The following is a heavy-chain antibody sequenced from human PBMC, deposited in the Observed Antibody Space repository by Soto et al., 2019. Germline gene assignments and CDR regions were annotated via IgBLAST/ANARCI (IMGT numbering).Heavy chain of an antibody. J-gene: IGHJ6*02. V-gene: IGHV4-61*01. CDR2: IFFTGSA. CDR1: GGSLSTGSYD. CDR3: ARDGHGMDV. Sequence: XTLSLPCTVSGGSLSTGSYDWSWIRQPPGKGREWIWKIFFTGSAHYNPSLRNRVTMSVETSKDQFYLTLTSVTSADTAVYYCARDGHGMDVWGQGTTGTVSS.